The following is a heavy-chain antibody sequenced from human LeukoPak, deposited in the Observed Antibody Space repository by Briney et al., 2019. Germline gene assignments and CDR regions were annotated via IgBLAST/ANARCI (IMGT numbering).Heavy chain of an antibody. D-gene: IGHD6-13*01. V-gene: IGHV3-66*01. CDR1: GFTVSSKY. J-gene: IGHJ4*02. CDR3: ARDRGIAAAGASDY. CDR2: IHSGGST. Sequence: GGSLRLSCAASGFTVSSKYMSWVRQAPGKGLEWVSVIHSGGSTYYADSVKGRFTISRDNPKNTLYLQMNSLRAEDTAVYYCARDRGIAAAGASDYWGQGTLVTVSS.